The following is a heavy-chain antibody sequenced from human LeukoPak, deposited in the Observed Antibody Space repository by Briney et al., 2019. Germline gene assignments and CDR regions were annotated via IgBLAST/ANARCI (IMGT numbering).Heavy chain of an antibody. J-gene: IGHJ4*02. D-gene: IGHD3-3*01. V-gene: IGHV4-61*02. CDR1: GGSISSGSYY. CDR3: ANGGVAYDY. CDR2: IYTSGST. Sequence: ASETLSLTCTVSGGSISSGSYYWSWIRQPAGKGLEWIGRIYTSGSTNYNPSLKSRVTISVDTSKNQFSLKLSSVTAADTAVYYCANGGVAYDYWGQGTLVTVSS.